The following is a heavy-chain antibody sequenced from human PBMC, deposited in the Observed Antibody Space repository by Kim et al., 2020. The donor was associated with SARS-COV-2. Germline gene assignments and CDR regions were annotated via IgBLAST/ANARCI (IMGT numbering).Heavy chain of an antibody. V-gene: IGHV1-18*01. CDR3: ARVTYGDYRCSFDY. D-gene: IGHD4-17*01. CDR1: GYTFTKYG. J-gene: IGHJ4*02. Sequence: ASVKVSCKASGYTFTKYGISWVRQAPGQGPEWMGWISTYNGNTNYAQKLQGRVTMTSDTSTTKAYMELRSLRSDDTAVYYCARVTYGDYRCSFDYWGQGTLGTVS. CDR2: ISTYNGNT.